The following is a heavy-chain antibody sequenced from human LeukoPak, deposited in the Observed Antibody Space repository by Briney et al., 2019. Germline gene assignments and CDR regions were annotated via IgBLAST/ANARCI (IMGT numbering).Heavy chain of an antibody. D-gene: IGHD6-25*01. V-gene: IGHV4-59*01. CDR1: GGSISSYY. Sequence: PSETLSLTCTVSGGSISSYYWSWIRQPPGKGLEWIGYIYYSGSTNYNPSLKSRVTISVDTSKNQFSLKLSSVTAADTAVYYCARRIAAGGLDYWGQGTLVTVSS. CDR3: ARRIAAGGLDY. J-gene: IGHJ4*02. CDR2: IYYSGST.